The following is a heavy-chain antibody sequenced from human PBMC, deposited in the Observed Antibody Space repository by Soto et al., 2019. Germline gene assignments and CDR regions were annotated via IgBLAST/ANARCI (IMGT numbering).Heavy chain of an antibody. V-gene: IGHV3-30*03. CDR1: GFTVSTYG. CDR3: TGEVASGY. D-gene: IGHD2-8*02. CDR2: ISRDGGTK. Sequence: QVQLVESGGGVVQPGRSLRLSCAVSGFTVSTYGMHWVRQAPGKGLEGVAVISRDGGTKYYADSVRGRFTISRENSRNTLFLEMNSLRGDDMAVYYCTGEVASGYWGQGTLVTVSS. J-gene: IGHJ4*02.